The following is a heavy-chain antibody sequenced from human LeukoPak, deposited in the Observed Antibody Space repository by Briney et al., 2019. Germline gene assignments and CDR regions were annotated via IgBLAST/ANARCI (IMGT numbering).Heavy chain of an antibody. D-gene: IGHD4-11*01. CDR1: GGSISSGGYY. V-gene: IGHV4-31*03. Sequence: PSETLSLTCTVSGGSISSGGYYWSWIRQHPGTGLEWIGYIYYSGSTYYNPSLKSRVTISVDTSKNQFSLKLSSVTAADTAVYYCARYARSPTTVTTCYYYGMDVWGQGTTVTVSS. J-gene: IGHJ6*02. CDR3: ARYARSPTTVTTCYYYGMDV. CDR2: IYYSGST.